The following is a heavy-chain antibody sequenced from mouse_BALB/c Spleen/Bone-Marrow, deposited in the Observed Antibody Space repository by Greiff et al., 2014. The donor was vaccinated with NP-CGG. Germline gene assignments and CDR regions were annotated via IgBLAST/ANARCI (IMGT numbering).Heavy chain of an antibody. CDR1: GFSLTNYG. CDR3: AREGGTGFTS. D-gene: IGHD4-1*01. V-gene: IGHV2-9*02. J-gene: IGHJ3*01. CDR2: IWAGGST. Sequence: VMLVESGPCLVAPSQSLSITCTVSGFSLTNYGVHWVRQPPGKGLEWLGVIWAGGSTNYNSALMSRLSISKDNSKSQVFLQMNSLQTDDTAMYYCAREGGTGFTSWGQGTLVTVSA.